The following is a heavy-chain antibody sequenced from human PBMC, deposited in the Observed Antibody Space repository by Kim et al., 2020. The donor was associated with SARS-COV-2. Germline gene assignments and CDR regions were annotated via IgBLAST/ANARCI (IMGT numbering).Heavy chain of an antibody. V-gene: IGHV4-34*01. D-gene: IGHD6-13*01. J-gene: IGHJ4*02. CDR2: INHSGST. CDR1: GGSFSGYY. CDR3: ARGGIAAAADY. Sequence: SDTLSLTCTVYGGSFSGYYWSWIRQPPGKGLEWIGEINHSGSTNYNPSLKSRVTISVDTSKNQFSLKLSSVTAADTAVYYCARGGIAAAADYWGQGTLVTVSS.